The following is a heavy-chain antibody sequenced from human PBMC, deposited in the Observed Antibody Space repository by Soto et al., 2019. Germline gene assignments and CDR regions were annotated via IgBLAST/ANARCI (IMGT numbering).Heavy chain of an antibody. D-gene: IGHD2-15*01. J-gene: IGHJ4*02. Sequence: PSETLSLTCAVYGGSLSCYYWIWIRQPPGKGLEWIGEINHSGSTNYNPSLKSRVTISVDTSKNQFSLKLSSVTAADTAVYYCARFTMRSPFVDYWGQGTLVTVSS. V-gene: IGHV4-34*01. CDR2: INHSGST. CDR3: ARFTMRSPFVDY. CDR1: GGSLSCYY.